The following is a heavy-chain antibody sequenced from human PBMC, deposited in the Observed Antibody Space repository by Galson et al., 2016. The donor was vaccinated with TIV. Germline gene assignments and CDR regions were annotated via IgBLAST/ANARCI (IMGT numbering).Heavy chain of an antibody. Sequence: SLRLSCAASGFTFNNYAMHWVRQAPGKGLEWVSGISGSGGITYFADSVRGRFTISRDNSRNTLYLHPNSLRAEDTAVYYCAKRMNYGGAAFENWGQGTIVTVSS. J-gene: IGHJ3*02. CDR1: GFTFNNYA. CDR2: ISGSGGIT. CDR3: AKRMNYGGAAFEN. D-gene: IGHD4-23*01. V-gene: IGHV3-23*01.